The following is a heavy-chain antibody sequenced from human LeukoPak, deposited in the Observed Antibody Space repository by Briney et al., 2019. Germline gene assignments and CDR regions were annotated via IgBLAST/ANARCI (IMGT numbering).Heavy chain of an antibody. Sequence: PSEALSLTYTVSGGSISSYYWSWIRQPPGKGLEWIGYIYYSGSTNYNPSLKSRVTISVDTSKNQFSLKLSSVAAADTAVYYCARHRLVGSSQFDPWGQGTLVTVSS. CDR2: IYYSGST. J-gene: IGHJ5*02. D-gene: IGHD1-26*01. V-gene: IGHV4-59*08. CDR3: ARHRLVGSSQFDP. CDR1: GGSISSYY.